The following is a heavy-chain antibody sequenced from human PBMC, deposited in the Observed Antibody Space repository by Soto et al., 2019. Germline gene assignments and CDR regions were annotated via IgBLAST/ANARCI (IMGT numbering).Heavy chain of an antibody. D-gene: IGHD4-17*01. J-gene: IGHJ6*02. CDR3: AADQGGDRYYYYYGMDV. CDR2: IVVGSGNT. V-gene: IGHV1-58*01. Sequence: SVKVSCKASGFTFTSSAVQWVRQARGQRLEWIGWIVVGSGNTNYAQKFQERVTITRDMSTSTAYMELSSLRSEDTAVYYCAADQGGDRYYYYYGMDVWGQGATVTVSS. CDR1: GFTFTSSA.